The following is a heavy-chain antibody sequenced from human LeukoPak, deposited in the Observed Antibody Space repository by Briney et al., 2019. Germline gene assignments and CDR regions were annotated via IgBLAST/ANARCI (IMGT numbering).Heavy chain of an antibody. D-gene: IGHD6-13*01. CDR3: ARARIAAAGTGWFDP. CDR1: GYTFTGYY. CDR2: INPNSGGT. Sequence: ASVKVSCKASGYTFTGYYMHWVRQAPGQGLEWMGWINPNSGGTNYALKFQGRVTMTRDTSISTAYMELSRLRSDDTAVYYCARARIAAAGTGWFDPWGQGTLVTVSS. V-gene: IGHV1-2*02. J-gene: IGHJ5*02.